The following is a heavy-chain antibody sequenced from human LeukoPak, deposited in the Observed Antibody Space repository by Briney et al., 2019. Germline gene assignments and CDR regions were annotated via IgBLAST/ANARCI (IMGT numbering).Heavy chain of an antibody. Sequence: ASVKVSCKVSGYTLTELSMHWVRQAPGKGLEWMGGFDPEDGETIYAQKFQGRVTMTEDTSTDTAYVELSSLRSEDTAVYYCAKVPRWGSYYFDYWGQGTLVTVSS. V-gene: IGHV1-24*01. CDR1: GYTLTELS. J-gene: IGHJ4*02. D-gene: IGHD3-16*01. CDR3: AKVPRWGSYYFDY. CDR2: FDPEDGET.